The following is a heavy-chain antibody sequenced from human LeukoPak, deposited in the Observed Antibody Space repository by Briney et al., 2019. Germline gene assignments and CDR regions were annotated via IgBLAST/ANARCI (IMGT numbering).Heavy chain of an antibody. CDR2: IHHTGST. V-gene: IGHV4-4*02. Sequence: SGTLSLTCAVSGDSISSQSWRSWVRQPPGKGLEWIGEIHHTGSTNYNPSLKSRVTIAVDKSKDQFSLKLTSMTAADTAVYYCARKGLRHGYVPLDYWGQGILVTVSS. CDR3: ARKGLRHGYVPLDY. CDR1: GDSISSQSW. J-gene: IGHJ4*02. D-gene: IGHD3-22*01.